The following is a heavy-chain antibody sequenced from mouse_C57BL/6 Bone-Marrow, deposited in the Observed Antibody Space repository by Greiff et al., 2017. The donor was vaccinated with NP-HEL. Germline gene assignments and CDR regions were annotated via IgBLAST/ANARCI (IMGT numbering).Heavy chain of an antibody. J-gene: IGHJ1*03. CDR2: IWSGGST. CDR3: ARTPLLLRDLHWYFDV. CDR1: GFSLTSYG. Sequence: QVQLQQSGPGLVQPSQSLSITCTVSGFSLTSYGVHWVRQSPGKGLEWLGVIWSGGSTDYNAAFISRLSISKDNSKSQVFFKMNSLQADDTAIYYCARTPLLLRDLHWYFDVWGTGTTVTVSS. D-gene: IGHD1-1*01. V-gene: IGHV2-2*01.